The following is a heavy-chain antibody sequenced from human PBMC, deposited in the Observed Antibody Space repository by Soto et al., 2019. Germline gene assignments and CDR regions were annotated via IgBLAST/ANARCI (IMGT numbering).Heavy chain of an antibody. CDR3: ARVPDY. V-gene: IGHV4-30-2*01. D-gene: IGHD2-2*01. CDR1: GGSISSGGYS. CDR2: IYYSGST. J-gene: IGHJ4*02. Sequence: SETLSLTCAVSGGSISSGGYSWNWIRQPPGKGLEWIGYIYYSGSTNYNPSLKSRVTISVDTSKNQFSLKLSSVTAADTAVYYCARVPDYWGQGILVTVSS.